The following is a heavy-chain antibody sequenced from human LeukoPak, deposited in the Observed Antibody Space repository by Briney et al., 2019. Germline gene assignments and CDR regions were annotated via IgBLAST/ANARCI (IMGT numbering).Heavy chain of an antibody. CDR2: INAYNGNT. Sequence: GASVKVSFKASGYTFTSYGISWVRQAPGQGLEWMGCINAYNGNTNYAQKLQGRSTMTTHTSTSTAYMKLRSLRYDDTAVYYCARTNRYYDILTGLNWFDPWGQGTLVTVSS. V-gene: IGHV1-18*01. CDR3: ARTNRYYDILTGLNWFDP. J-gene: IGHJ5*02. D-gene: IGHD3-9*01. CDR1: GYTFTSYG.